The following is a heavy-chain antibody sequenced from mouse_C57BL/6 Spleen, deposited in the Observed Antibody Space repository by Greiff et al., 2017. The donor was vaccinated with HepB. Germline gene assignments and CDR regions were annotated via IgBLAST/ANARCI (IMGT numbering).Heavy chain of an antibody. D-gene: IGHD1-1*01. J-gene: IGHJ4*01. V-gene: IGHV14-3*01. CDR1: GFNIKNTY. CDR2: IDPANGNT. Sequence: VQLKESVAELVRPGASVKLSCTASGFNIKNTYMHWVKQRPEQGLEWIGRIDPANGNTKYAPKFQGKATITADTSSNTAYLQLSSLTSEDTAIYYCAVITTVGDYAMDYWGQGTSVTVSS. CDR3: AVITTVGDYAMDY.